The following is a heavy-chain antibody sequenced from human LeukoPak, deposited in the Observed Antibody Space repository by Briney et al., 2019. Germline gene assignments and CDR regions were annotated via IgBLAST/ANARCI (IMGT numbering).Heavy chain of an antibody. CDR3: ARGSNYDSSGYYLLN. CDR2: IYSGGSS. J-gene: IGHJ4*02. CDR1: GFTVSSNY. Sequence: GGSLRLSCAASGFTVSSNYMSWVRQAPGKGLEWVSVIYSGGSSYYADSVKGRFTISRDNSKNTLYLQMNSLRAEDTAVYYCARGSNYDSSGYYLLNWGQGTLATVSS. D-gene: IGHD3-22*01. V-gene: IGHV3-66*01.